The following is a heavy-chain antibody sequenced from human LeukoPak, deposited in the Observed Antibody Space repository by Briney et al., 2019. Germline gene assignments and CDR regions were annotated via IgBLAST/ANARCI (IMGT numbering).Heavy chain of an antibody. D-gene: IGHD1-7*01. CDR3: TTERYNWNYVLGY. J-gene: IGHJ4*02. Sequence: GGSLRLSCAASGFTFSSYAMSWVRQAPGKGLEWVSAISGSGGSTYYADSVKGRFTISRDNSKNTLYLQMNSLKTEDTAVYYCTTERYNWNYVLGYWGQGTLVTVSS. V-gene: IGHV3-23*01. CDR2: ISGSGGST. CDR1: GFTFSSYA.